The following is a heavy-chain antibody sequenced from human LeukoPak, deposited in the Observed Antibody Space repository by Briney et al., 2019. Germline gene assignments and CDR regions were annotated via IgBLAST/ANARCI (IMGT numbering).Heavy chain of an antibody. V-gene: IGHV3-23*01. D-gene: IGHD4-17*01. Sequence: GGSLRLSCAASGSTFSSYAMSWVRQAPGKGLEWVSAISGSGGSTYYADSVKGRFTISRDNSKNTLYLQMNSLRAEDTAVYYCAKGSYGDYVFGYFQHWGQGTLVTVSS. CDR1: GSTFSSYA. CDR3: AKGSYGDYVFGYFQH. CDR2: ISGSGGST. J-gene: IGHJ1*01.